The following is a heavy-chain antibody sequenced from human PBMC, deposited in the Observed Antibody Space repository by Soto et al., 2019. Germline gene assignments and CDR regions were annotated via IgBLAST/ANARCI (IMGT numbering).Heavy chain of an antibody. J-gene: IGHJ6*02. Sequence: GGSLRLSCAASGFSFNRHWMSWVRQAPGKGLQWVASIKRDGSEKYYVDSVKGRFTISRDNVKNSLSLQMNSLRAEDTAVYYCARDPYYYDSHYYYGMDVWGQGTTVTVSS. CDR1: GFSFNRHW. D-gene: IGHD3-22*01. CDR3: ARDPYYYDSHYYYGMDV. V-gene: IGHV3-7*01. CDR2: IKRDGSEK.